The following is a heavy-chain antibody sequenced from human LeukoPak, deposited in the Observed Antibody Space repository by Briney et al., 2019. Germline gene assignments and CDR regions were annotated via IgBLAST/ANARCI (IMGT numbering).Heavy chain of an antibody. CDR3: AGKMATPLYYYYGMDV. D-gene: IGHD5-24*01. Sequence: SETLSLTCTVSGGSISSYYWSWIRQPAGKGLEWIGRIYTSGSTNYNPSLKSRVTMSVDTSKNQFSLKLSSVTAADTAVYYCAGKMATPLYYYYGMDVWGQGTTVTVSS. CDR1: GGSISSYY. CDR2: IYTSGST. V-gene: IGHV4-4*07. J-gene: IGHJ6*02.